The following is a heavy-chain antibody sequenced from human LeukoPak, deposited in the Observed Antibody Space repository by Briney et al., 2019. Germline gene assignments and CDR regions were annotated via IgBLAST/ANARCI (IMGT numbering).Heavy chain of an antibody. CDR1: GGSFSGYY. CDR2: INHSGST. D-gene: IGHD6-6*01. J-gene: IGHJ6*02. CDR3: AREQLVGYYYGMDV. Sequence: SETLSLTCAVYGGSFSGYYWSWIRQPPGKGLEWIGEINHSGSTNYNPPLKSRVIISVDTSKNQFSLKLSSVTAADTAVYYCAREQLVGYYYGMDVWGQGTTVTVSS. V-gene: IGHV4-34*01.